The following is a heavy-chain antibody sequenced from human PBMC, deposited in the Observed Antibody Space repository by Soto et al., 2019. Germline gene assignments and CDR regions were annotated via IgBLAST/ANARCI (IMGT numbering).Heavy chain of an antibody. V-gene: IGHV3-30*18. CDR3: AKDTGRWYYDFWSGYYTGRYYYYGMDV. CDR2: ISYDGSNK. CDR1: GFTFSSYG. D-gene: IGHD3-3*01. J-gene: IGHJ6*02. Sequence: GGSLRLSCAASGFTFSSYGMHWVRQAPGKGLEWVAVISYDGSNKYYADSVKGRFTISRDNSKNTLYLQMNSLRAEDTAVYYCAKDTGRWYYDFWSGYYTGRYYYYGMDVWGQGTTVTVSS.